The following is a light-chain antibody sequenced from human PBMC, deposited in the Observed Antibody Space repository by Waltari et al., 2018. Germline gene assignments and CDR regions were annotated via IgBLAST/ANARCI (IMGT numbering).Light chain of an antibody. Sequence: EIVMTQSPVTLSVSPGERATLSCTASQGLGSNLAWYQQKPGQAPRPLIDGPSSRATGIPARFSGSGSGTYFTLTISSLQSEDFAVYYCQQFHKWPPTFGQGTTVEV. CDR2: GPS. CDR3: QQFHKWPPT. J-gene: IGKJ1*01. V-gene: IGKV3-15*01. CDR1: QGLGSN.